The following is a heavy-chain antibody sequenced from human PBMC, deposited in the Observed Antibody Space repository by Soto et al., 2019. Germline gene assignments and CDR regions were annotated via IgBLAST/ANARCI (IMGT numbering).Heavy chain of an antibody. CDR3: ARRIITIFGVVLAVDAFDI. CDR1: GYTFTSYD. CDR2: MNPNSGNT. J-gene: IGHJ3*02. V-gene: IGHV1-8*01. D-gene: IGHD3-3*01. Sequence: ASVKVSCKASGYTFTSYDINWVRQATGQGLEWMRWMNPNSGNTGYAQKFQGRVAMTRNTSISTAYMELSSLRSEDTAVYYCARRIITIFGVVLAVDAFDIWGQGTMVTVSS.